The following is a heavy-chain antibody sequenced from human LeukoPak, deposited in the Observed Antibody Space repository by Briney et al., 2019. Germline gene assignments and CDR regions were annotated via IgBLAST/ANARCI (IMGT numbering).Heavy chain of an antibody. CDR2: ISAYNGNT. CDR1: GYTFTAYG. CDR3: AFSRLYYSDSGDYHFSYMDV. V-gene: IGHV1-18*01. D-gene: IGHD3-10*01. J-gene: IGHJ6*03. Sequence: ASVKVSCKTSGYTFTAYGISWVRQAPGQGLEWIGWISAYNGNTNYAQKLQGRVTMTTDTSTRTAYMELRSLISDDTAVYYCAFSRLYYSDSGDYHFSYMDVWGQGTTVTISS.